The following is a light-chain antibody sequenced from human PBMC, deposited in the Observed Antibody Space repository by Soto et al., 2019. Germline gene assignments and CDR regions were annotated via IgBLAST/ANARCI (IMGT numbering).Light chain of an antibody. CDR3: GTWDSGLTSVV. Sequence: QSVLTQPPSMSAAPGQTVTVSCSGSSSNIGNNYVSWYQQLPGTAPKLLIFDNDKRPSGIPDRFSGSKSGTSATLDITGLQTGDEADYYCGTWDSGLTSVVFGGGTKVTVL. CDR1: SSNIGNNY. CDR2: DND. V-gene: IGLV1-51*01. J-gene: IGLJ2*01.